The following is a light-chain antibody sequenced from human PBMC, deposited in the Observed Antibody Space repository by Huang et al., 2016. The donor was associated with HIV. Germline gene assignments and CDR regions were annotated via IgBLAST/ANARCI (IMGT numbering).Light chain of an antibody. CDR2: GAS. Sequence: EIVMTQSPATLSVSPGERATLSCTASQSVGRNLAWYQQKPGQAPRLLIYGASTRATGVPGRFSGGGSGTEFILTISSLQSEDFAVYYCQQYNNWWAFGQGTKVEIK. V-gene: IGKV3-15*01. J-gene: IGKJ1*01. CDR1: QSVGRN. CDR3: QQYNNWWA.